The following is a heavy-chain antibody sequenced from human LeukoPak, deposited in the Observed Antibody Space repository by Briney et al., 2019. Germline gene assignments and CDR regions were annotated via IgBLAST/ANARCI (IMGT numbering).Heavy chain of an antibody. V-gene: IGHV4-34*01. J-gene: IGHJ1*01. D-gene: IGHD2-15*01. CDR1: GXSFSGYY. Sequence: KPSETLSLTCDVYGXSFSGYYWTWIRQTPEKGLEWIGEIIHNGSRSVNPSLESRVTISVDTSKNQFSLKLTSVTAADTSVYYCVRGFCRGDSCYSAEYFQHWGQGTLVTVSS. CDR3: VRGFCRGDSCYSAEYFQH. CDR2: IIHNGSR.